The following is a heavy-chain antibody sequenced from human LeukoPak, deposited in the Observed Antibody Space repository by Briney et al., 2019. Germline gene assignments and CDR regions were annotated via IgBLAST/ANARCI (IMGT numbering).Heavy chain of an antibody. CDR2: IIPIFGTA. J-gene: IGHJ4*02. CDR1: GGTFSSYA. Sequence: GASVKVSCKASGGTFSSYAISWVRQAPGQGLEWMGRIIPIFGTANYAQKFQGRVTITTDESTSTAYMELSSLRSEDTAVYYCARNDYGGNSYWGQGTLVTVSS. D-gene: IGHD4-23*01. CDR3: ARNDYGGNSY. V-gene: IGHV1-69*05.